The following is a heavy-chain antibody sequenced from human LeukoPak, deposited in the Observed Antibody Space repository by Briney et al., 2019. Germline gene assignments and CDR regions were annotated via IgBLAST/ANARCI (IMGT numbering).Heavy chain of an antibody. CDR2: IRSKANSYAT. CDR3: ARADYGDSFSEH. V-gene: IGHV3-73*01. J-gene: IGHJ1*01. D-gene: IGHD4-17*01. CDR1: GFTFSGSA. Sequence: PGGSLRLSCAASGFTFSGSAMHWVRQASGKGLEWVGRIRSKANSYATAYAASVKGRFTISRDNSKNTLYLQMNSLRAEDTAVYYCARADYGDSFSEHWGQGTLVTVSS.